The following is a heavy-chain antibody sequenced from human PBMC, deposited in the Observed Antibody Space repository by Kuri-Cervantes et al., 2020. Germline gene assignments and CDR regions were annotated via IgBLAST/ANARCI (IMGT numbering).Heavy chain of an antibody. V-gene: IGHV3-7*01. CDR2: IKLDGSEK. J-gene: IGHJ4*02. CDR3: ARDSNWSLEY. CDR1: GFTVSSNY. D-gene: IGHD6-6*01. Sequence: GGSLRLSCAASGFTVSSNYMSWVRQAPGKGLEWVANIKLDGSEKDYGDSVKGRFTISRDNAKNSLYLQMNSLRAEDTAVYYCARDSNWSLEYWGQGTLVTVSS.